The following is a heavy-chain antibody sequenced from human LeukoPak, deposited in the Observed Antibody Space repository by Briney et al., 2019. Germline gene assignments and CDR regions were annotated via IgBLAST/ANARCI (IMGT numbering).Heavy chain of an antibody. CDR2: IYYSGST. D-gene: IGHD2-2*01. CDR3: ARDLRDCSSTSCYHRYNWFDP. V-gene: IGHV4-59*01. J-gene: IGHJ5*02. Sequence: PSETLSLTCTVSGGSISSYYWSWIRQPPGKGLEWIGYIYYSGSTNYNPSLKSRVTISVDTSKNQFSLKLSSVTAADTAVYYCARDLRDCSSTSCYHRYNWFDPWGQGTLVTVSS. CDR1: GGSISSYY.